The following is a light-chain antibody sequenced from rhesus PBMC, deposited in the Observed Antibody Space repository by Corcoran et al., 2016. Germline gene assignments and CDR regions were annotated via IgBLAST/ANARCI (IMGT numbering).Light chain of an antibody. Sequence: DIQMTQSPSSLSASVGDRVTITCQASQGISSWLAWYQQKPGKAPKLLVYAASSWQRGVPSRLRGSGSWTEVTLTISSVQAKDFATYCCQQHNSYPHSFGQGTKVEIE. V-gene: IGKV1S4*01. J-gene: IGKJ2*01. CDR1: QGISSW. CDR3: QQHNSYPHS. CDR2: AAS.